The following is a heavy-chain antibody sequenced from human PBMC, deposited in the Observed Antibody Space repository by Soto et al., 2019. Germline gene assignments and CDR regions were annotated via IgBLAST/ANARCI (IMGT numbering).Heavy chain of an antibody. V-gene: IGHV3-15*01. CDR2: IKSKTDGRTT. CDR3: SEIQI. Sequence: GGSLRLSCAASGFTFSNAWMSWVRQAPGKGLEWVGRIKSKTDGRTTDYAAPVKGRFTISRDDSKNTLYLQMNSLKTVDTAVYYCSEIQIWGQGTMVTVSS. CDR1: GFTFSNAW. J-gene: IGHJ3*02.